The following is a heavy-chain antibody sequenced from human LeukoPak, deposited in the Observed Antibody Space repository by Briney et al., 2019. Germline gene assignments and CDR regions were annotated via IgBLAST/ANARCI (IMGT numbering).Heavy chain of an antibody. D-gene: IGHD6-13*01. CDR3: ARDAAAAGTNWFDP. Sequence: ASVKVSCKASGYTFTSYGISWVRQAPGQGLEWMGWISAYNGNTNYAQKLQGRVTMTTDTSTSTAYMELRSLRSDDTAVYYCARDAAAAGTNWFDPWDQGTLVTVSS. CDR2: ISAYNGNT. J-gene: IGHJ5*02. V-gene: IGHV1-18*01. CDR1: GYTFTSYG.